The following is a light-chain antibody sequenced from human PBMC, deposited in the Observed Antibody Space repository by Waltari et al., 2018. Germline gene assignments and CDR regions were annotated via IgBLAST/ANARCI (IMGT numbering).Light chain of an antibody. J-gene: IGKJ2*01. Sequence: DIQMTQSPSTLSASVGDRVTITCRASQSISSWLAWYQQKPGHAPKLLMYKASTLESGVPSRFSGSGSGTEFTLTISSLQADDFATYYCQQYNSDPYTFGQGTKLEIK. CDR3: QQYNSDPYT. V-gene: IGKV1-5*03. CDR1: QSISSW. CDR2: KAS.